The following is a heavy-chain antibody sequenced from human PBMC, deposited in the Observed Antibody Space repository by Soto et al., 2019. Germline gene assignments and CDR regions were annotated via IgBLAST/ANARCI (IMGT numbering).Heavy chain of an antibody. CDR1: GYTFNNYD. D-gene: IGHD3-10*01. J-gene: IGHJ5*01. V-gene: IGHV1-8*02. CDR2: MNPNSGNT. CDR3: TRAYGAETFDF. Sequence: WASVKVSCKASGYTFNNYDIHWVRQAPGHGLEWMGWMNPNSGNTGCAQNFRGRVTMTQNTAIGTAYMELSSLRSDDTATYCCTRAYGAETFDFWGQGTRVTVSS.